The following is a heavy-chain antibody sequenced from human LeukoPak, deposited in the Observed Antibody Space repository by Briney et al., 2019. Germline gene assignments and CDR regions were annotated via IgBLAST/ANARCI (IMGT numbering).Heavy chain of an antibody. D-gene: IGHD2-2*01. J-gene: IGHJ5*02. CDR3: ARTPIVVVPAAIISSNWFDP. CDR1: GYTFTGYY. CDR2: INPNSGGT. Sequence: ASVKVSYKASGYTFTGYYMHWVRQATGQGLEWMGRINPNSGGTNYAQKFQGRVTMTRDTSISTAYMELSRLRSDDTAVYYCARTPIVVVPAAIISSNWFDPWGQGTLVTVSS. V-gene: IGHV1-2*06.